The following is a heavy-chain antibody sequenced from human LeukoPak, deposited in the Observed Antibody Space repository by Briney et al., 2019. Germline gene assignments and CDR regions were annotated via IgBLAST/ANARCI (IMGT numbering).Heavy chain of an antibody. V-gene: IGHV3-23*01. CDR1: GFTFSSYG. Sequence: GGSLRLSCAASGFTFSSYGMSWFRQAPGKGLEWVSAISGSGSTTYYADSVKGRFTISRDNSKNTLYLQMNSLRTEDTAVYYCAKDRSGYLSYFESWGQGTLVSVSS. CDR2: ISGSGSTT. J-gene: IGHJ4*02. D-gene: IGHD3-22*01. CDR3: AKDRSGYLSYFES.